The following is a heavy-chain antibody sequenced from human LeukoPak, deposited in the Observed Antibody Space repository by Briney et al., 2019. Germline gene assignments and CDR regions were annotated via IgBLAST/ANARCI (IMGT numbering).Heavy chain of an antibody. CDR1: GFSFPSYW. CDR3: ARLKDHTIDY. J-gene: IGHJ4*02. CDR2: IYPGDSDT. Sequence: GESLKISCKGSGFSFPSYWIGWVRQMPGKGLEWMGIIYPGDSDTRYSPSFQGQVTISADKSISTAYLQWSSLMASDTAIYYCARLKDHTIDYWGQGTLVTVSS. V-gene: IGHV5-51*01. D-gene: IGHD1-14*01.